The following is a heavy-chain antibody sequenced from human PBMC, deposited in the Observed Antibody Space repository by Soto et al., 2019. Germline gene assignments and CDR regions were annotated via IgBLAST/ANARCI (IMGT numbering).Heavy chain of an antibody. CDR2: ISAYNGNT. CDR3: AWPDDYGEIGGGGDWLVR. CDR1: GYTFTSYG. Sequence: QVQLVQSGAEVKKPGASVKVSCKASGYTFTSYGISWVRQAPGQGLEWMGWISAYNGNTNYAQKVQGRGNMTTDTXAXTXXMELRSLRSADTAVYYCAWPDDYGEIGGGGDWLVRWGQGTLVTVSS. J-gene: IGHJ5*02. V-gene: IGHV1-18*01. D-gene: IGHD4-17*01.